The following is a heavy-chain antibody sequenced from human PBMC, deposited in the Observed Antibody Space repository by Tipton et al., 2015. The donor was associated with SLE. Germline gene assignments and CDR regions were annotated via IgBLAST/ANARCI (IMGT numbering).Heavy chain of an antibody. D-gene: IGHD1-26*01. CDR1: GFTFSSYD. V-gene: IGHV3-48*03. CDR2: ISSSGNTI. CDR3: ARGEGARYFDL. Sequence: SLRLSCAASGFTFSSYDMNWVRQAPGKGLEWVSYISSSGNTIYYADSVKGRFTISRDNAKNSLYLQMNSLRAEDTAVYYCARGEGARYFDLWGRGTLVTVSS. J-gene: IGHJ2*01.